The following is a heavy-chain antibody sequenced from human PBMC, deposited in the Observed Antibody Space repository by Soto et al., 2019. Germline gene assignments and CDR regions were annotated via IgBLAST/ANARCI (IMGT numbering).Heavy chain of an antibody. Sequence: EVQLVESGGGLVQPGGSLRLSCAASGFTFSSYEMNWVRQAPGKGLEWVSYISSSGSTIYYADSVKGRFTISRDNAKNSLYLQMNSLRAEDKAVYYCARDSGYSSGWYNYWGLGTLVTVSS. J-gene: IGHJ4*02. V-gene: IGHV3-48*03. D-gene: IGHD6-19*01. CDR3: ARDSGYSSGWYNY. CDR1: GFTFSSYE. CDR2: ISSSGSTI.